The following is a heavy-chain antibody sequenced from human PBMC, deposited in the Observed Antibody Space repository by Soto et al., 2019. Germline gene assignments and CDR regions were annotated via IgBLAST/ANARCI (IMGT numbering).Heavy chain of an antibody. CDR1: GGSISGYY. V-gene: IGHV4-59*01. Sequence: PSETLSLTCTVSGGSISGYYWTWIRQPPGKGLEWIGYIYYSGSTSYNPSLKSRVTMSVDTSKNQFSLKLSSVTTADTAVYYCARRGESITGTTSFDYWGQGTLVTAPQ. J-gene: IGHJ4*02. CDR3: ARRGESITGTTSFDY. D-gene: IGHD1-7*01. CDR2: IYYSGST.